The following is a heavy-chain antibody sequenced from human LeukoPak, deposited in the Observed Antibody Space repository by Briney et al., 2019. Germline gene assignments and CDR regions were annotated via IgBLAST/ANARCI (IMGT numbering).Heavy chain of an antibody. CDR3: ARERDNGGFEN. CDR1: GFTFPNYW. J-gene: IGHJ4*02. D-gene: IGHD1-1*01. Sequence: GGSLRLSCAASGFTFPNYWMSSVRQAPGRGLEWVANIKQDGRDKKYAASMTGRFTISRDKTKHSMYLQMTSLRTEDTAVYYCARERDNGGFENWGQRTLVTV. V-gene: IGHV3-7*01. CDR2: IKQDGRDK.